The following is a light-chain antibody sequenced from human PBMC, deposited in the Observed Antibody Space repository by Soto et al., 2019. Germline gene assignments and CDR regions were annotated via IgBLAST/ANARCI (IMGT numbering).Light chain of an antibody. Sequence: QSVLTQPPSASGTPGQRVTISCSGSSSNIGSNTVNWYQQLPGTAPKLLIYNNNQRPSGVPDRFSGSKSGTSASLAISGLQSEDEDAYYCAAWDDSLNALVFGTGTKLTVL. CDR2: NNN. J-gene: IGLJ1*01. CDR3: AAWDDSLNALV. CDR1: SSNIGSNT. V-gene: IGLV1-44*01.